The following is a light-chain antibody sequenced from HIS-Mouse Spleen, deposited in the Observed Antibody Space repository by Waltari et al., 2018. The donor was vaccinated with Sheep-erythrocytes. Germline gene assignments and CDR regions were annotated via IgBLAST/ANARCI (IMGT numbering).Light chain of an antibody. V-gene: IGLV3-1*01. Sequence: SYELTQPPSVSVSPGPTASTPCPGDKSGDKYACWYQQKPGQSPVLVIYQDSKRPSGIPELFSGSNSGNTATLTISGTQAMDEADYYCQAWDSSTVVFGGGTKLTVL. J-gene: IGLJ2*01. CDR3: QAWDSSTVV. CDR2: QDS. CDR1: KSGDKY.